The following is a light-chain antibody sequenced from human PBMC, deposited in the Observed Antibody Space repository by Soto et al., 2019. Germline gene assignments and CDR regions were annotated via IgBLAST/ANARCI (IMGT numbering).Light chain of an antibody. V-gene: IGLV2-8*01. J-gene: IGLJ2*01. CDR1: SSDVGGYDY. Sequence: QSALTHPPSASGSPGQSVTISCTGTSSDVGGYDYVSWYQQHPGKAPKLMIYEVSKRPSGVPDRFSGSKSGNTASLTVSGLQAEDEADYYCSSYAGSNNWGVFGGGTKLTVL. CDR2: EVS. CDR3: SSYAGSNNWGV.